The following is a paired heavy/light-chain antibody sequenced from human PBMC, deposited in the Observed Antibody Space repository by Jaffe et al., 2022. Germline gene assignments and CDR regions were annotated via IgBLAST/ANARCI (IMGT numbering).Light chain of an antibody. CDR3: QQYHTFSRT. CDR2: KAS. CDR1: QTISRW. V-gene: IGKV1-5*03. J-gene: IGKJ1*01. Sequence: DIQMTQSPSTLSASVGDRVTITCRASQTISRWLAWYQQKPGKAPNLLIYKASTLQTGVPSRFSGSGSGTEFTLTISSLQPDDFATYYCQQYHTFSRTFGQGTKVEIK.
Heavy chain of an antibody. CDR3: ARSDPHYSGWLGGTVDV. J-gene: IGHJ3*01. V-gene: IGHV2-70*01. Sequence: QVTLRESGPVLVKPTETLTLTCSFSGFSLNTGGMCVNWIRQPPGGALEWLALIDWEDEKYYSTSLKTRLSVSKDTSKNQVFLSLTNMDPGDTATYYCARSDPHYSGWLGGTVDVWGPGTMVIVSS. CDR2: IDWEDEK. D-gene: IGHD6-19*01. CDR1: GFSLNTGGMC.